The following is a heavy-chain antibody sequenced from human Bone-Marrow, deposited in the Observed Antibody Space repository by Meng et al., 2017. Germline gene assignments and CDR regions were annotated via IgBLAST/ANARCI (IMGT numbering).Heavy chain of an antibody. V-gene: IGHV4-4*07. D-gene: IGHD2-15*01. CDR2: IYTSGST. CDR3: ASRRGRGYCSGGSCYTIYYYYGMDV. Sequence: SETLSLTCTVSGGSISSYYWSWIRQPAGKGLEWIGRIYTSGSTNYNPSLKSRVTMSVDTSKNQCSLKLRSVTAADTAVYYCASRRGRGYCSGGSCYTIYYYYGMDVWAQGTTAT. J-gene: IGHJ6*02. CDR1: GGSISSYY.